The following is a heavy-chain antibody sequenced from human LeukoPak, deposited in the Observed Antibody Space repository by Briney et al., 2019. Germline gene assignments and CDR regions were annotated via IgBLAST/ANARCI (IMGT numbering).Heavy chain of an antibody. CDR3: ARDRRSSSWHYFDY. Sequence: SETLSVTCTVSGGSISSYYWSWIRQPPGKGLEWVGYIYYSGVTDYNPSIKSRVTISFATSKNQFSLKLSSVTPADTAVYYCARDRRSSSWHYFDYWGQGTLVTVSS. V-gene: IGHV4-59*01. D-gene: IGHD6-13*01. J-gene: IGHJ4*02. CDR2: IYYSGVT. CDR1: GGSISSYY.